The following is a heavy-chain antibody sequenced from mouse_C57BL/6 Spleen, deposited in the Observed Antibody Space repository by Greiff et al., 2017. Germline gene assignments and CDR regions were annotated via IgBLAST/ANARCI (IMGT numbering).Heavy chain of an antibody. J-gene: IGHJ4*01. CDR1: GYTFTTYP. CDR2: FHPYNDDT. Sequence: VKLQESGAELVKPGASVKMSCKASGYTFTTYPIEWMKQNHGKSLEWIGNFHPYNDDTKYNEKFKGKATLTVEKSSSTVYLELSRLTSDDSAVYYGARGRPHSNHYYAMDYWGQGTSVTVSS. V-gene: IGHV1-47*01. D-gene: IGHD2-5*01. CDR3: ARGRPHSNHYYAMDY.